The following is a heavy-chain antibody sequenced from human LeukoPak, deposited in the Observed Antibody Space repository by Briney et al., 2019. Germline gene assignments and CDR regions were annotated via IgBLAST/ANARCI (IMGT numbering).Heavy chain of an antibody. CDR2: ISSSSSYI. CDR1: GFTFSSYS. V-gene: IGHV3-21*01. Sequence: GGSLRLSCAASGFTFSSYSMNWVRQAPGKGLEWVSSISSSSSYIYYADSVKGRFTISRDNAKNSLYLQMNSLRAEDTAVYYCARDTSPCFLFTPFDYWGQGTLVTVSS. CDR3: ARDTSPCFLFTPFDY. D-gene: IGHD2-15*01. J-gene: IGHJ4*02.